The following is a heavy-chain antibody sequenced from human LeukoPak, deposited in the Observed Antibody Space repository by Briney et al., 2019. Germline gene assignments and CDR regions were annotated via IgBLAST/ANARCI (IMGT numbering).Heavy chain of an antibody. J-gene: IGHJ6*02. CDR3: AKVAGPLYYYYGMDV. D-gene: IGHD6-19*01. Sequence: GGSLRPSCAASGSSGTTNYMSWVRQAPGKGLEFVSIVYGGDTTVYADSVKGRFTISRDNSKNTLYLQMNSLRAEDTAVYYCAKVAGPLYYYYGMDVWGQGTTVTVSS. V-gene: IGHV3-53*01. CDR2: VYGGDTT. CDR1: GSSGTTNY.